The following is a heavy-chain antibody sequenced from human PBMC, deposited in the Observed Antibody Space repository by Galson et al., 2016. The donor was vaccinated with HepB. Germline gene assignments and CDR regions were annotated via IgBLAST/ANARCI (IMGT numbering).Heavy chain of an antibody. CDR3: AKTVMDGSCNDY. D-gene: IGHD2-15*01. Sequence: SLRLSCAASGFAFSDSYMSWIRQGPGKGLEWVSSIGDSAGGVTYYGDTVKGRFTISRDNAKSTLYLQMNSLRVEDTAIYYCAKTVMDGSCNDYWGQGTLVTVSS. J-gene: IGHJ4*02. CDR1: GFAFSDSY. V-gene: IGHV3-23*01. CDR2: IGDSAGGVT.